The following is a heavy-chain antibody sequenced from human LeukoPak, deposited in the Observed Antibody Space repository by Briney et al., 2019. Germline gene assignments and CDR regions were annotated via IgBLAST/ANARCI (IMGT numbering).Heavy chain of an antibody. CDR3: AKDWQVVPAAPFDY. D-gene: IGHD2-2*01. Sequence: PGGSLRLSCAASGFTFSSYSMNWVRQAPGKGLEWVSAISGSGGSTYYADSVKGRFTISRDNSKNTLYLQMNSLRAEDTAVYYCAKDWQVVPAAPFDYWGQGTLVTVSS. CDR1: GFTFSSYS. CDR2: ISGSGGST. J-gene: IGHJ4*02. V-gene: IGHV3-23*01.